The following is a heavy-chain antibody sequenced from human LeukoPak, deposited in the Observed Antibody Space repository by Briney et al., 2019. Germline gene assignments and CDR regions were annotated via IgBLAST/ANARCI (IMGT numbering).Heavy chain of an antibody. Sequence: GGSLRLSCAASGFPFNTFWMTWVRQAPGKGLEWVAHIKQDGREKYYVDSLKGRFTISRDNANNSLYLQMNSLRAEDTAVYYCARDPGGQLVQYYFDYWGQGTLVTVSS. V-gene: IGHV3-7*01. CDR2: IKQDGREK. J-gene: IGHJ4*02. CDR1: GFPFNTFW. CDR3: ARDPGGQLVQYYFDY. D-gene: IGHD6-13*01.